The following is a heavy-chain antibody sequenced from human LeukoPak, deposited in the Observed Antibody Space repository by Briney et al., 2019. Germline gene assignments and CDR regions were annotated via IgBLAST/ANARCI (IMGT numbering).Heavy chain of an antibody. V-gene: IGHV1-8*03. CDR2: MNPNSGNT. D-gene: IGHD6-19*01. Sequence: ASVKVSCKASVYTFTSYDINWVRPATGQGREWMGWMNPNSGNTGYAQKFQGRVTITRNTSISTAYMELSSLRSEDTAVYYCAREQWQARGGYLDYYMDVWGKGTTVTVSS. CDR3: AREQWQARGGYLDYYMDV. J-gene: IGHJ6*03. CDR1: VYTFTSYD.